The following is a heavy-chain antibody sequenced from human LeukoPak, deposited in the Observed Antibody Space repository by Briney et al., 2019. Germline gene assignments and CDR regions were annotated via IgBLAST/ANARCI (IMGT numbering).Heavy chain of an antibody. CDR3: ARVVRSEWEPYYFDY. D-gene: IGHD1-26*01. J-gene: IGHJ4*02. CDR2: IYYSGST. CDR1: GGSISSSSYY. V-gene: IGHV4-39*07. Sequence: PSETLSLTCTVSGGSISSSSYYWGWIRQPPGKGLEWIGSIYYSGSTYYNPSLKSRVTISVDTSKNQFSLKLSSVTAADTAVYYCARVVRSEWEPYYFDYWGQGTLVTVSS.